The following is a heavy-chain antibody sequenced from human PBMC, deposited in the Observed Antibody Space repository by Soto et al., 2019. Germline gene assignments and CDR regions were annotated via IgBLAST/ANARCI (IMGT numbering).Heavy chain of an antibody. CDR2: ISGSGGST. Sequence: EVQLLESGGGLVQPGGSLRLSCAASGFTFSSYAMNWVRHAPGKGLEWVSVISGSGGSTYYADSVKGRFTISRDNSKNTLYLQMNSLRGEDTAVYYCASRSSGWYIDYWGQGTLVTVS. CDR1: GFTFSSYA. CDR3: ASRSSGWYIDY. J-gene: IGHJ4*02. V-gene: IGHV3-23*01. D-gene: IGHD6-19*01.